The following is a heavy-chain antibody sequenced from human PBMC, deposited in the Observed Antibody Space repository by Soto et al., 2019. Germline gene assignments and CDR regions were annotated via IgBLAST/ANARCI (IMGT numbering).Heavy chain of an antibody. D-gene: IGHD2-21*02. V-gene: IGHV1-3*05. Sequence: QVQLVQSGAEEKKPGASVKVSCKASGYTFTSYAMHWVRQAPGQRLEWMGWINAGNGNTKYSQKFQGRVTITRDTSASTAYMELSSLISEDTAVYYCARSLVVVTALDYWGQGTLVTVSS. J-gene: IGHJ4*02. CDR2: INAGNGNT. CDR1: GYTFTSYA. CDR3: ARSLVVVTALDY.